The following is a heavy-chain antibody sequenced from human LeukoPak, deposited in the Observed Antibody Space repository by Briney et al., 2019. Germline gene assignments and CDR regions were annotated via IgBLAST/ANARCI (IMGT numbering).Heavy chain of an antibody. J-gene: IGHJ6*02. CDR2: IIPIFGTA. Sequence: SVKVSCKASGGTFSSYAISWVRQAPGQGLEWMGGIIPIFGTANYAQKFQGRVTITADESTSTAYMELSSLRSEDTAVYYCARVVSTVSRDYYGMDVWGQGTTVTVSS. D-gene: IGHD4-11*01. V-gene: IGHV1-69*13. CDR3: ARVVSTVSRDYYGMDV. CDR1: GGTFSSYA.